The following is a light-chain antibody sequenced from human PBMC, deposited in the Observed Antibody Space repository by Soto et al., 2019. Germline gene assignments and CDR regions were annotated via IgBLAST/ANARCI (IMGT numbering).Light chain of an antibody. CDR2: DAS. CDR3: QQYYGLPPLT. V-gene: IGKV1-33*01. Sequence: DIQMTQSPSSLSASVGDRVTIACEASQDISNYLNWYQQKPGKAPKLLIYDASNLETGVPSRFSGSGSGTDFTFTISSLQREDLATYYCQQYYGLPPLTFGQGTRLEIK. CDR1: QDISNY. J-gene: IGKJ5*01.